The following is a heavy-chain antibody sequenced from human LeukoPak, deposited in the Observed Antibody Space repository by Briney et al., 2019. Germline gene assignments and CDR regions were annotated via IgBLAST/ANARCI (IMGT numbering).Heavy chain of an antibody. CDR3: AREGGGSPSPDAFDI. CDR2: ISAYSGNT. V-gene: IGHV1-18*01. J-gene: IGHJ3*02. CDR1: GYTFINYI. Sequence: ASVKVSCKASGYTFINYIISWVRQAPGQGLEWMGWISAYSGNTKYAQNLQGRVTMTTDTSTSTAYMELRSLRSDDTAVYYWAREGGGSPSPDAFDIWGQGTMVTVSS. D-gene: IGHD1-26*01.